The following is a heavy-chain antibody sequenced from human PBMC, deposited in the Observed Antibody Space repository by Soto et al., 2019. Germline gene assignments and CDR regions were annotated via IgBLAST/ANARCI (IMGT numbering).Heavy chain of an antibody. CDR1: GGTFSSYA. Sequence: ASVKVSCKASGGTFSSYAISWLRQAPGQGLEWMGGIIPIFGTANYAQKFQGRVTITADESTSTAYMELSSLSSEDTAVYYCARAAGATIPEYFDNWGQGALVTASS. D-gene: IGHD5-12*01. CDR2: IIPIFGTA. J-gene: IGHJ4*02. CDR3: ARAAGATIPEYFDN. V-gene: IGHV1-69*13.